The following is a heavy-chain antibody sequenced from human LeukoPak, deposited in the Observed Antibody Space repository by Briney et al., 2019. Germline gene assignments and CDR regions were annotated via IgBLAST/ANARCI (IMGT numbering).Heavy chain of an antibody. CDR2: INPSGGST. CDR3: ARGNILTGYYYDALDI. Sequence: GASVKVSCKASGYTFVSYYLHWVRQAPGQGLEWMGIINPSGGSTDYAQKLQGRVTMTRDTSTTTVYMELSSLRSEDTAVYYCARGNILTGYYYDALDIWGQGTLVTVSS. CDR1: GYTFVSYY. V-gene: IGHV1-46*01. J-gene: IGHJ3*02. D-gene: IGHD3-9*01.